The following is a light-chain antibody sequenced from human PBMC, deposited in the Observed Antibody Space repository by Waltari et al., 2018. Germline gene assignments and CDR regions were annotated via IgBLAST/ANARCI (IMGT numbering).Light chain of an antibody. J-gene: IGLJ1*01. CDR1: SSAVGGYTY. CDR2: EVS. CDR3: SSYAGSTYV. V-gene: IGLV2-8*01. Sequence: QSALTQPPSASGSPGQSVTIPCTATSSAVGGYTYVSWYHKHPSKAPKLIIYEVSKRPSGVPDRFSGSKSGNTASLTVSGLQAEDEADYYCSSYAGSTYVFGTGTKVTVL.